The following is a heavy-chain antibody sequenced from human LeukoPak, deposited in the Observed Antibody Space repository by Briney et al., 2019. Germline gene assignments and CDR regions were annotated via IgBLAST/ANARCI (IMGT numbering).Heavy chain of an antibody. D-gene: IGHD3-22*01. CDR2: INPNSGGT. CDR3: ARDLDDSSGYYYAFDI. J-gene: IGHJ3*02. Sequence: GASVKVSCMASGYTFTGYYMHWVRQAPGQGLEWMGWINPNSGGTNYTQKFQGRVTMTRDTSISTAYMELSRLRSDDTAVYYCARDLDDSSGYYYAFDIWGQGTMVTVSS. V-gene: IGHV1-2*02. CDR1: GYTFTGYY.